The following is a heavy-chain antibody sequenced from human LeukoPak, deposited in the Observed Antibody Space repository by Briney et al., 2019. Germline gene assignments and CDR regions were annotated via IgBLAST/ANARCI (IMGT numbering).Heavy chain of an antibody. D-gene: IGHD5-12*01. Sequence: PSQTLPLTCTVSGGSISSGGYYWSWIRQHPGKGLEWIGYIYYSGSTYYNPSLKSRVTISVDTSKNQFSLKLSSVTAADTAVYYCARLLWLRKGHFDYWGQGTLVTVSS. V-gene: IGHV4-31*03. CDR1: GGSISSGGYY. J-gene: IGHJ4*02. CDR3: ARLLWLRKGHFDY. CDR2: IYYSGST.